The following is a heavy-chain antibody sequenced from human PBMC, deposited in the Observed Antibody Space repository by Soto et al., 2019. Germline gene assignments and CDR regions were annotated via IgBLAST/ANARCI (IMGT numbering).Heavy chain of an antibody. CDR2: IYPGDSDT. J-gene: IGHJ4*02. D-gene: IGHD2-2*01. V-gene: IGHV5-51*01. Sequence: PGESLKISCKGSGYSFTSYWIAWVRQMPGKGLEWMGIIYPGDSDTKYSPSFQGQVTFSADKSITTAYLQWSSLKASDTAIYYCVRQLGNSAMPIIDSWGQGTPVTVSS. CDR3: VRQLGNSAMPIIDS. CDR1: GYSFTSYW.